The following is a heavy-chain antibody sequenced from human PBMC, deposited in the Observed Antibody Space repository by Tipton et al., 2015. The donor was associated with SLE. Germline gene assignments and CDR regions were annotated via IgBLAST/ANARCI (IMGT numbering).Heavy chain of an antibody. CDR1: GYTFTSYD. V-gene: IGHV1-8*01. J-gene: IGHJ6*02. D-gene: IGHD2-8*02. CDR3: ARDPICTGGVCSYGMDV. CDR2: MNPNSGNT. Sequence: QLVQSGAEVKKPGASVKVSCKASGYTFTSYDINWVRQATGQGLEWMGWMNPNSGNTGYAQKFQGRVTMTRNTSISTAYMELSSLRSEDTAVYYCARDPICTGGVCSYGMDVWGQGTTVTVSS.